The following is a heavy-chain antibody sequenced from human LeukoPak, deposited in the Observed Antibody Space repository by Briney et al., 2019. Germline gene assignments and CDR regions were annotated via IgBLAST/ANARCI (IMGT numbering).Heavy chain of an antibody. CDR1: GYTFTSYC. D-gene: IGHD3-22*01. Sequence: ASVKVSCKASGYTFTSYCISWVRQAPGQGLEWMGWISAYNGNTNYAQKLQGRVTMTTDTSTSTAYMELRSLRSDDTAVYYCARGHYYDSSGAFDIWGQGTMVTVSS. V-gene: IGHV1-18*01. J-gene: IGHJ3*02. CDR2: ISAYNGNT. CDR3: ARGHYYDSSGAFDI.